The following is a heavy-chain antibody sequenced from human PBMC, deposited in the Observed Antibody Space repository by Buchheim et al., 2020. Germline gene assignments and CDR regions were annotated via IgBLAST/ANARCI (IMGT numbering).Heavy chain of an antibody. CDR2: INPNSGGT. Sequence: QVQLVQSGAEVKKPGASVKVSCKASGYTFTGYYMHWVRQAPGQGLEWMGWINPNSGGTTYAQKFHVWVTMTRDTSISTAYMELSRLRSDDTAVYYCARDYSSGYLRGTFDYWGQGTL. CDR1: GYTFTGYY. V-gene: IGHV1-2*04. D-gene: IGHD3-22*01. CDR3: ARDYSSGYLRGTFDY. J-gene: IGHJ4*02.